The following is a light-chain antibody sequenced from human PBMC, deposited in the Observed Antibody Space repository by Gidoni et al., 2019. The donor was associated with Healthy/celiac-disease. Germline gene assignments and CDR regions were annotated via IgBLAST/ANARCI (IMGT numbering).Light chain of an antibody. Sequence: DIQMTQSPSTLSASVGDRVTITCRASQSISSWLAWYQQKPGKAPKLLIYKASSSESGVPSRFSGSGSGTEFTLTISSLQPDDFATYYCQQYNSYPSFGPGTKVDIK. CDR1: QSISSW. V-gene: IGKV1-5*03. J-gene: IGKJ3*01. CDR3: QQYNSYPS. CDR2: KAS.